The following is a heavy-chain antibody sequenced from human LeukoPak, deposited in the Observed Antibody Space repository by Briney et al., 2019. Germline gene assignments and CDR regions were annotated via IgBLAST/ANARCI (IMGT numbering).Heavy chain of an antibody. CDR1: VASISTFY. Sequence: SETLSLTCTVSVASISTFYYSGIRQPPGKGLEWIGYIYSSGITNYNPSLKSRVTISVDTSKKQYSMKLSSVTAADTAVYYCAGSGRDADGHYGFDVWGPGTTVTVSS. CDR2: IYSSGIT. CDR3: AGSGRDADGHYGFDV. D-gene: IGHD1-26*01. J-gene: IGHJ6*02. V-gene: IGHV4-59*08.